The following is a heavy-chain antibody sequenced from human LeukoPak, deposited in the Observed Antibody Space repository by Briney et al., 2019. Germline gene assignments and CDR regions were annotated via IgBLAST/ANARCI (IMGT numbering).Heavy chain of an antibody. CDR3: ARDRPGYGDLIDY. J-gene: IGHJ4*02. Sequence: SSVKVSCKASGGTFSSYAISWVRQAPGQGFEWMGRIIPIFGTANYAQKFQGRVTITTDESTSTAYMELSSLRSEDTAVYYCARDRPGYGDLIDYWGQGTLVTVSS. V-gene: IGHV1-69*05. CDR2: IIPIFGTA. D-gene: IGHD4-17*01. CDR1: GGTFSSYA.